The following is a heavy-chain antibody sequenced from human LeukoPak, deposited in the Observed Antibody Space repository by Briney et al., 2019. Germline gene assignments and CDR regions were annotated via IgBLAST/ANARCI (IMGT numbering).Heavy chain of an antibody. CDR1: GGSFSGYY. Sequence: SETLSLTCAVYGGSFSGYYWSWIRQPPGKGLEWIGEINHSGSTNYNPFLKSRVTISVDTSKNQFSLKLSSVTAADTAVYYCARGRVSSGMGYWGQGTLVTVSS. CDR3: ARGRVSSGMGY. J-gene: IGHJ4*02. CDR2: INHSGST. V-gene: IGHV4-34*01. D-gene: IGHD6-19*01.